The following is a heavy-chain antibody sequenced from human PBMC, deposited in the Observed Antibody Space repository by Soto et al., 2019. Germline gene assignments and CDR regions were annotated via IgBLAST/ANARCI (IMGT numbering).Heavy chain of an antibody. V-gene: IGHV3-53*02. J-gene: IGHJ2*01. D-gene: IGHD6-19*01. Sequence: EVQLVETGGGLIQPGGSLRLSCAASGFTVSSNYMSWVRQAPGKGLEWVSVIYSGGSTYYADSVKGRFTISRDNSKNTLYLRMNSLRAEDTAVYYCAGPSSGWSAHTGPGYFDLWGRGTLVTVSS. CDR3: AGPSSGWSAHTGPGYFDL. CDR2: IYSGGST. CDR1: GFTVSSNY.